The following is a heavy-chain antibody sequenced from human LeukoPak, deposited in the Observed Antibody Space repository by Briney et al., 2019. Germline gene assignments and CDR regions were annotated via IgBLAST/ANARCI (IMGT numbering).Heavy chain of an antibody. CDR1: GFTFSGYN. J-gene: IGHJ4*02. V-gene: IGHV3-21*01. D-gene: IGHD6-6*01. CDR3: AYAAQIDY. Sequence: GGSLRLSCAASGFTFSGYNMNWVRQAPGKGLEWVSSISGSSSYIYYADSVRGRFTISRDNAKNSLYLQMDSLRAEDTAVYFCAYAAQIDYCGQGTLVTISS. CDR2: ISGSSSYI.